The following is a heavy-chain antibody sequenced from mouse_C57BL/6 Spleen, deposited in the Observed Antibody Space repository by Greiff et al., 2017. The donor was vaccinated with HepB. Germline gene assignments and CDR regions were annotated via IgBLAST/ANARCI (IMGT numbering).Heavy chain of an antibody. CDR1: GYTFTSYW. Sequence: QVQLQQPGAELVKPGASVKMSCKASGYTFTSYWITWVKQRPGQGLEWIGDIYPGSGSTNYNEKFKSKATLTVDTSSSTAYMQLSSLTSEDSAVYYCARWTTESSSFDYWGQGTTLTVSS. J-gene: IGHJ2*01. CDR2: IYPGSGST. V-gene: IGHV1-55*01. CDR3: ARWTTESSSFDY. D-gene: IGHD1-1*01.